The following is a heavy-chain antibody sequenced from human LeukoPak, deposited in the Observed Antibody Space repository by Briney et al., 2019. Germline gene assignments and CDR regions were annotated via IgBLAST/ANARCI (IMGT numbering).Heavy chain of an antibody. CDR2: INQDGSER. Sequence: PGGSLRLSCTASGFTLSSYRMIWVRQAPGKGLECVANINQDGSERYYVDSVKGRFTISRENAKNLLYLQISSLRAEDTAVYYCARFPSDWGYRGYDSLWGQGTLVTVYS. D-gene: IGHD5-12*01. CDR3: ARFPSDWGYRGYDSL. J-gene: IGHJ4*02. CDR1: GFTLSSYR. V-gene: IGHV3-7*01.